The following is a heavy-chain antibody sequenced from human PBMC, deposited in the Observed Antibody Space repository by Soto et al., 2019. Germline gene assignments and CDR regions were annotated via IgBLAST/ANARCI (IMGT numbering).Heavy chain of an antibody. Sequence: QVQLQESGPGLVKPSETLSLTCTVSGGSISSYYWSWIRQPPGKGLEWIGYIYYSGSTNYNPYLKRRVTIPVDTSKNQCSLKQSSVTAPDTAVYYCARRSGDYSGNSNWYFDLWGRGTLVTVTS. CDR1: GGSISSYY. J-gene: IGHJ2*01. V-gene: IGHV4-59*08. D-gene: IGHD4-4*01. CDR2: IYYSGST. CDR3: ARRSGDYSGNSNWYFDL.